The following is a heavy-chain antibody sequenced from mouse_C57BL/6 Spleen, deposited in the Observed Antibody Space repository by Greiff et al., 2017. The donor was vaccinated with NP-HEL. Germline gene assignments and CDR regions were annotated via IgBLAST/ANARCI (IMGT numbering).Heavy chain of an antibody. J-gene: IGHJ1*03. CDR1: GYTFTSYW. CDR3: TRGYDYDGRYFDV. Sequence: VQLQQSGTVLARPGASVKMSCKTSGYTFTSYWMHWVKQRPGQGLEWIGAIYPGNSDTSYNQKFKGKAKLTAVTSASTAYMELSSLTNEDSAVYYCTRGYDYDGRYFDVWGTGTTVTVSS. D-gene: IGHD2-4*01. CDR2: IYPGNSDT. V-gene: IGHV1-5*01.